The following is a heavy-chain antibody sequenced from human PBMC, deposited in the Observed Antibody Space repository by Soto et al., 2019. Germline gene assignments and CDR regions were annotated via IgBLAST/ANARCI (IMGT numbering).Heavy chain of an antibody. Sequence: PGGSLRLSCAASGFTFSDYYMSWIRQAPGKGLEWVSYISSSSSYTNYADSVKGRFTISRDNAKNSLYLQMNSLRAEDTAVYYCARGRGAVAGTGYYYYGMDVWGQGTTVTVSS. CDR2: ISSSSSYT. CDR1: GFTFSDYY. V-gene: IGHV3-11*06. D-gene: IGHD6-19*01. CDR3: ARGRGAVAGTGYYYYGMDV. J-gene: IGHJ6*02.